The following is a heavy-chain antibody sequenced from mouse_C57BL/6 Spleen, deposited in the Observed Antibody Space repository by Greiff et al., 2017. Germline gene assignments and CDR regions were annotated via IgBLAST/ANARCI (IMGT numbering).Heavy chain of an antibody. V-gene: IGHV1-81*01. D-gene: IGHD2-5*01. Sequence: QVQLQQSGAELARPGASVKLSCKASGYTFTSYGISWVKQRTGQGLEWIGEIYPRSGNTYYNEKFKGKATLTADKSSSTAYMELRSLTSEDSAVYVCAEYSNYEKIFDYWGQGTTLTVSS. J-gene: IGHJ2*01. CDR3: AEYSNYEKIFDY. CDR2: IYPRSGNT. CDR1: GYTFTSYG.